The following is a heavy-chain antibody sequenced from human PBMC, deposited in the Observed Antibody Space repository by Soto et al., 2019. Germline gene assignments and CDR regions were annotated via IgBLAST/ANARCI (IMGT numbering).Heavy chain of an antibody. CDR2: IYYSGST. V-gene: IGHV4-30-4*01. CDR3: ARAQCSGFLAS. J-gene: IGHJ4*02. Sequence: SETLSLTCTVSGGSISSGDYYWSWIRQPPGKGLEWSGYIYYSGSTYYNPSLKSRVTISVDTSKKQFSLKLSSVTAADTAVYYCARAQCSGFLASWGQGTLVTVSS. D-gene: IGHD3-10*02. CDR1: GGSISSGDYY.